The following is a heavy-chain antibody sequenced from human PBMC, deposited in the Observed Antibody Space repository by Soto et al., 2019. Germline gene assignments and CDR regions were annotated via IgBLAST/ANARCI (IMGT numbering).Heavy chain of an antibody. CDR3: ARHCAFTMVRGVTRFDY. CDR2: IYYSGST. V-gene: IGHV4-39*01. Sequence: QLQLQESGPGLVKPSETLSLTCTVSGGSISSSSYYWGWIRQPPGKGLEWIGSIYYSGSTYYNPSLKSRVTISVDTSTNQFSLKLSSVTAAATAVYYCARHCAFTMVRGVTRFDYWGQGTLVTVSS. J-gene: IGHJ4*02. CDR1: GGSISSSSYY. D-gene: IGHD3-10*01.